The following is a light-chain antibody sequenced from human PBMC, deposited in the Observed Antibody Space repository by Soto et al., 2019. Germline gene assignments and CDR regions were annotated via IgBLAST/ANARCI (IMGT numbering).Light chain of an antibody. J-gene: IGLJ3*02. CDR3: GPYAGSSPGV. V-gene: IGLV2-8*01. Sequence: QSAPTQPPSASGSPGQSATISCTGTSSDVGGYNYVSWYQQYPGKAPKLMIYEVSKRPSGVPDRFSGSKSGNTASLTVSGPQLEEEADYSGGPYAGSSPGVFGGGTKWPVL. CDR1: SSDVGGYNY. CDR2: EVS.